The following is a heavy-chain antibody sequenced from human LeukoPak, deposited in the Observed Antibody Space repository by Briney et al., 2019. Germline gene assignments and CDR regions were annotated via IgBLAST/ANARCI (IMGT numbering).Heavy chain of an antibody. CDR1: GYTFTGYY. V-gene: IGHV1-69*06. CDR2: IIPIFGTA. D-gene: IGHD3-3*01. Sequence: ASVKVSCKASGYTFTGYYMHWVRQAPGQGLEWMGGIIPIFGTANYAQKFQGRVTITADKSTSTAYMELSSLRSEDTAVYYCARVETYDSGDAFDIWGQGTMVTVSS. J-gene: IGHJ3*02. CDR3: ARVETYDSGDAFDI.